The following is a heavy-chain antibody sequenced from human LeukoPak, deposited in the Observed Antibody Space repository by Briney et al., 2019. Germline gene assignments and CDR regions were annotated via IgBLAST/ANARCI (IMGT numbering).Heavy chain of an antibody. CDR3: ARVPMSFGVVIPWFDP. CDR2: ISSSGSTI. CDR1: GFTFSSYE. Sequence: GGSLRLSCAASGFTFSSYEMNWVRQAPGKGLEWVSYISSSGSTIYYAGSVKGRFTISRDNAKNSLYLQMNSLRAEDTAVYYCARVPMSFGVVIPWFDPWGQGTLVIVSS. V-gene: IGHV3-48*03. D-gene: IGHD3-3*01. J-gene: IGHJ5*02.